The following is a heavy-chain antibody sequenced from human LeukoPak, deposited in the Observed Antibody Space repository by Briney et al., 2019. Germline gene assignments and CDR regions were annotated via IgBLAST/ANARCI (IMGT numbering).Heavy chain of an antibody. J-gene: IGHJ4*02. Sequence: GGSLRLSCAASGLPFSNAWMTWVRQAPGKGLEWGGRIKSKTDGGTTDYAAPVKGRFTISRDDSKNMLYLQMNSLRTEDTALYYCTSSGTSGAGDFDYWGQGTLVTVSS. CDR3: TSSGTSGAGDFDY. CDR1: GLPFSNAW. CDR2: IKSKTDGGTT. V-gene: IGHV3-15*01. D-gene: IGHD1-26*01.